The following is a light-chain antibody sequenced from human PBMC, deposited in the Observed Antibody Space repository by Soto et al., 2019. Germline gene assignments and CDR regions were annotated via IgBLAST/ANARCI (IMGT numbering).Light chain of an antibody. Sequence: DIQLAESGPSVAASVGDRVPITCRASQSISPFLNWYQCKPGKPPKILIYESSNLRGGVSSRFSGTGSGTDFNLTIDRLQSDDSATYECQHRSSDLITFRRGTRLEIK. CDR3: QHRSSDLIT. CDR2: ESS. V-gene: IGKV1-39*01. CDR1: QSISPF. J-gene: IGKJ5*01.